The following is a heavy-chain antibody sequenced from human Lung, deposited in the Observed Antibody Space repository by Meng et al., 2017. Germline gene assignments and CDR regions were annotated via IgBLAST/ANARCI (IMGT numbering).Heavy chain of an antibody. CDR1: GGSISSDNW. Sequence: VHLQDAGPGLVKPSGTLSLTCAVSGGSISSDNWWSWVRQPPGKGLEWIGEIYHSGSTNYNPSLKSRITISVDKPKNQFSLTLSSVTAADTAVYYCTKNDFYCLGYWGQGTLVTVAS. V-gene: IGHV4-4*02. D-gene: IGHD2-21*01. J-gene: IGHJ4*02. CDR3: TKNDFYCLGY. CDR2: IYHSGST.